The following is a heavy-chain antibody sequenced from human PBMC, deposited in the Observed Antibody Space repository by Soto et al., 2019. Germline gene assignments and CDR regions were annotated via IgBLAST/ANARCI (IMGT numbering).Heavy chain of an antibody. CDR2: IYPGDSDT. CDR3: ARQYYDFWSGSYTGSSYFDL. CDR1: GYTFTDYW. D-gene: IGHD3-3*01. V-gene: IGHV5-51*01. J-gene: IGHJ2*01. Sequence: GESLKISCQGSGYTFTDYWIGWVRQMPGKGLEWTGIIYPGDSDTKYSPSFRGQVTISVDKSISTAYLQWSSLKASDTAMYYCARQYYDFWSGSYTGSSYFDLWGRGTLVTVSS.